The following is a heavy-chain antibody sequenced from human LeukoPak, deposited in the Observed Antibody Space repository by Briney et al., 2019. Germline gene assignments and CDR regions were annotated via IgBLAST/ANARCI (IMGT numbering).Heavy chain of an antibody. CDR2: IIPIFGTA. CDR3: AREREGGLCFDY. CDR1: GGTFSSYA. Sequence: GSSVKVSCKASGGTFSSYAISWVRQAPGQGLEWMGGIIPIFGTANYAQKFQGRVTITADKSTSTAYMELSSLRSEDTAVYYCAREREGGLCFDYWGQGTLVTVFS. J-gene: IGHJ4*02. D-gene: IGHD3-16*01. V-gene: IGHV1-69*06.